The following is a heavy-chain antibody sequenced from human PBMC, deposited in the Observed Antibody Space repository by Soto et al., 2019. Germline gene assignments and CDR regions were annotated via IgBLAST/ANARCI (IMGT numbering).Heavy chain of an antibody. CDR1: GGPFSSYA. CDR2: IIPIFGTA. D-gene: IGHD3-3*01. J-gene: IGHJ3*02. Sequence: QVQLVQSGAEVKKPGSSLKVSCKASGGPFSSYAISWVRQAPGQGLEWMVGIIPIFGTAKYAQKFQGRVTITADKSTSTAYMELSSLVSEYTAVYYCASPSDFGLLRAFDIWGQGTMVTVSS. V-gene: IGHV1-69*06. CDR3: ASPSDFGLLRAFDI.